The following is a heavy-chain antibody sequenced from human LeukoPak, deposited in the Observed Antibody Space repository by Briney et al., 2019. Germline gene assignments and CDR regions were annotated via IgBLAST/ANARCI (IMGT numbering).Heavy chain of an antibody. J-gene: IGHJ4*02. V-gene: IGHV3-23*01. D-gene: IGHD3-16*01. CDR3: ARASWVSTADAVR. Sequence: QPGGSLTLSCAASGLSFSSFAMSWVRQAPARGLEWLSSMKGTGETICADSVRGRCTLFRDGSRNTVYLQLNNLRVEDTAVYYCARASWVSTADAVRWGQGTVVTVSS. CDR1: GLSFSSFA. CDR2: MKGTGET.